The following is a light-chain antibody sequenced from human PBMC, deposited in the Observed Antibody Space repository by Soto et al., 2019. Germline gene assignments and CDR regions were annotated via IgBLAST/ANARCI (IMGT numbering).Light chain of an antibody. CDR1: QDIRNS. Sequence: AIQMTQSPSSLSASVGDRVTITCRASQDIRNSLGGYQQKPGKAPKVLISVASSLQSGVPSRFSGSGSGTDFTLTISSLQPEDSATYFCLQDYKYPWTFGQGTKVEI. CDR2: VAS. J-gene: IGKJ1*01. V-gene: IGKV1-6*01. CDR3: LQDYKYPWT.